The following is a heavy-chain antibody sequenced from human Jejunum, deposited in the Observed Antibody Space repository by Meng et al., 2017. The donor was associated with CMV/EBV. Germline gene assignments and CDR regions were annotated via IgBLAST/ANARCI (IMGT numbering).Heavy chain of an antibody. J-gene: IGHJ4*02. CDR2: ISAYNGNT. D-gene: IGHD1-26*01. Sequence: AQLVGYGGEVKDTGASLTVSCKASGYTFTIYGIKWVRQARGQGLEWMGWISAYNGNTNYAQTLQGRVTMTTDTSTSTAYIELRSLRSDDTAVYYCARVEVGITSGDYWGQGTLVTVSS. V-gene: IGHV1-18*01. CDR3: ARVEVGITSGDY. CDR1: GYTFTIYG.